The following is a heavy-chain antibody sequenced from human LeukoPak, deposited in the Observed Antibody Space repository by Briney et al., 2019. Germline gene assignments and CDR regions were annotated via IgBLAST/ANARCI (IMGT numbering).Heavy chain of an antibody. CDR1: GFTVSSNY. CDR2: IYSGGST. J-gene: IGHJ4*02. CDR3: ASDRGYSSGWYGRFDY. D-gene: IGHD6-19*01. Sequence: PGGSLRLSCAASGFTVSSNYMSWVRQAPGKGLEWVSVIYSGGSTYYADSVKGRFTISRDNSKNTLYLQMNSLRAEDTAVYYCASDRGYSSGWYGRFDYWGQGTLVTVSS. V-gene: IGHV3-66*01.